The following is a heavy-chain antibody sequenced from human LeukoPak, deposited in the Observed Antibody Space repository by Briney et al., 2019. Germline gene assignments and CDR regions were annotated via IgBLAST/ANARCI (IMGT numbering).Heavy chain of an antibody. Sequence: GGSLRLSCAASGFTFSSYSMNWVRQAPGKGLEWVSSISSSSSYIYYADSVKGRFTISRDNSKNTLYLQMNSLRAEDTAVYYCAKSGDDYGDYWGQGTLVTVSS. CDR1: GFTFSSYS. V-gene: IGHV3-21*01. CDR3: AKSGDDYGDY. CDR2: ISSSSSYI. J-gene: IGHJ4*02.